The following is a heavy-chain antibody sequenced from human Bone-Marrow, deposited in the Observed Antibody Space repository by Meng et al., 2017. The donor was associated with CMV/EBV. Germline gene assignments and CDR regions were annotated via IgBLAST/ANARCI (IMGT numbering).Heavy chain of an antibody. Sequence: SETLSLTCTVSGGSVSSGSYYWSWIRQPPGKGLEWIGYIYYSGSTNYNPSLKSRVTISVDTSKNQFSLKLSSVTAADTAVYYCARLKWGPSTYYFDYWGQGTLVTVSS. CDR3: ARLKWGPSTYYFDY. CDR1: GGSVSSGSYY. D-gene: IGHD1-26*01. CDR2: IYYSGST. V-gene: IGHV4-61*01. J-gene: IGHJ4*02.